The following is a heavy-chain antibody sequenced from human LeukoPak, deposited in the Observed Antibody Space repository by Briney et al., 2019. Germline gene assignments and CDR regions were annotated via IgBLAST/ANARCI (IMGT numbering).Heavy chain of an antibody. Sequence: SLRLSCAASGFTFDDYAMHWVRQAPGKGLEWVSGISWNSGSIGYADSVKGRFTISRDNAKNSLYLQMNSLRAEDMALYYCAKGDSSGYYRRDDAIDIWGQGTMVTVSS. D-gene: IGHD3-22*01. V-gene: IGHV3-9*03. CDR1: GFTFDDYA. J-gene: IGHJ3*02. CDR2: ISWNSGSI. CDR3: AKGDSSGYYRRDDAIDI.